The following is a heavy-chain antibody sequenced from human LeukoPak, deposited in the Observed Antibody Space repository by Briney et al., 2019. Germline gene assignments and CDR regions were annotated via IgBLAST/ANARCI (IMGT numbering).Heavy chain of an antibody. Sequence: SETLSLTCAVYGGSFSDYYWTWVRQPPGKGLEWIGEINHSGSTKYNPSLKSRVTISVDTSKNQFSLRLSSVTAADTAVFYCARHRGYSYGGNFDYWGQGTLVTVSS. CDR2: INHSGST. V-gene: IGHV4-34*01. D-gene: IGHD5-18*01. J-gene: IGHJ4*02. CDR3: ARHRGYSYGGNFDY. CDR1: GGSFSDYY.